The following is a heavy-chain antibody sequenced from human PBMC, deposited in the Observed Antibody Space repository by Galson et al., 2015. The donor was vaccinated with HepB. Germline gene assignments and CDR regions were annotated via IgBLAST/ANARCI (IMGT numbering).Heavy chain of an antibody. Sequence: SVKVSCKASGYTFTSYGISWVRQAPGQGLEWMGWISAYNGNTNYAQKLQGRVTMTTDTSTSTAYMELRSLRSDDTAVYYCAREGPQMDYDSSGYYYFDYWGQGTLVTVSS. CDR2: ISAYNGNT. V-gene: IGHV1-18*04. CDR3: AREGPQMDYDSSGYYYFDY. CDR1: GYTFTSYG. J-gene: IGHJ4*02. D-gene: IGHD3-22*01.